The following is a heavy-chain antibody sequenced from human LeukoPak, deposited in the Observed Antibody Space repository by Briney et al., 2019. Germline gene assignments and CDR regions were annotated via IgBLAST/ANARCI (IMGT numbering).Heavy chain of an antibody. J-gene: IGHJ4*02. Sequence: SETLSLTCTVSSGSISSSISSSSYYWGWIRQPPGKGLGWIGSIYYSGSTYYNPSLGSRVTISVDTSKNQFSLNLNSVTAADTAVYYCARGPQYYYDSSGPRYYFDYWRQGTLVTVST. CDR3: ARGPQYYYDSSGPRYYFDY. CDR1: SGSISSSISSSSYY. CDR2: IYYSGST. D-gene: IGHD3-22*01. V-gene: IGHV4-39*07.